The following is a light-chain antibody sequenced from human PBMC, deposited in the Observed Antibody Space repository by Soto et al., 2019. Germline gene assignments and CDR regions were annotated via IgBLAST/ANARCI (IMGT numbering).Light chain of an antibody. J-gene: IGKJ2*01. CDR3: QQYGCSPLMYT. V-gene: IGKV3-20*01. CDR2: GAS. CDR1: QSITSNF. Sequence: EIVLTQSPGTLSLSPGERATLSCRASQSITSNFLAWYQQKPGQAPRLLIYGASTRAAGVPDRFSGSGSGTDFTLTITRLEPEDFAVYYCQQYGCSPLMYTFAQGTKLGVK.